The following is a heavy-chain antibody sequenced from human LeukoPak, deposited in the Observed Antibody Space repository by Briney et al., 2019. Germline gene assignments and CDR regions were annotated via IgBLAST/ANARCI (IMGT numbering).Heavy chain of an antibody. CDR1: GGTFSIYS. CDR3: ARHPDMVRGVNLDY. J-gene: IGHJ4*02. CDR2: IFPIFGTA. Sequence: SVKISCKASGGTFSIYSISWVRQAPVQRLEWMGGIFPIFGTAKYTQKIPGRVSLSPEESTHTPYMEMRAVRSENTAVYYCARHPDMVRGVNLDYWGQGTLVTVSS. V-gene: IGHV1-69*01. D-gene: IGHD3-10*01.